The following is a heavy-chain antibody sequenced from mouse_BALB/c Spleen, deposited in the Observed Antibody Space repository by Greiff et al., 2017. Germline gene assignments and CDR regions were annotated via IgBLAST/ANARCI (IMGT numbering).Heavy chain of an antibody. CDR1: GFNIKDYY. CDR2: IDPENGDT. J-gene: IGHJ4*01. Sequence: EVQLQQSGAELVRSGASVKLSCTASGFNIKDYYMHWVKQRPEQGLEWIGWIDPENGDTEYAPKFQGKATMTADTSSNTAYLQLSSLTSEDTAVYYCNYGSSYGDYAMDYWGQGTSVTVSS. CDR3: NYGSSYGDYAMDY. V-gene: IGHV14-4*02. D-gene: IGHD1-1*01.